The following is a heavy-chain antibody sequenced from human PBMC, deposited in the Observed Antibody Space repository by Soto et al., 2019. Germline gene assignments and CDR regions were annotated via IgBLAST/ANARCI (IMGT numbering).Heavy chain of an antibody. D-gene: IGHD6-19*01. Sequence: ASVKVSCKVSGYTLTELSMHWVRQAPGKGLEWMGGFDPEDGETIYAQKFQGRVTMTEDTSTDTAYMELSSLRSEDTAVYYCATVPRIVVAGTNDNWFDPWGQGTLVTVSS. V-gene: IGHV1-24*01. CDR2: FDPEDGET. J-gene: IGHJ5*02. CDR3: ATVPRIVVAGTNDNWFDP. CDR1: GYTLTELS.